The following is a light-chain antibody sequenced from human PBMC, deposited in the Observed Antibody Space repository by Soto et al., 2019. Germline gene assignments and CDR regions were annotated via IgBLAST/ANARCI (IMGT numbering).Light chain of an antibody. Sequence: QSALTQPASVSGSPGQSITISCTGTSSDVGGYKFVSWYQQHPGTAPKLMIYEVSNRHSGVSSRFSGSKSGNTASLTISGLQAEDEADYFCGSYTGSIYVFGNGTKVTVL. J-gene: IGLJ1*01. CDR3: GSYTGSIYV. CDR2: EVS. V-gene: IGLV2-14*01. CDR1: SSDVGGYKF.